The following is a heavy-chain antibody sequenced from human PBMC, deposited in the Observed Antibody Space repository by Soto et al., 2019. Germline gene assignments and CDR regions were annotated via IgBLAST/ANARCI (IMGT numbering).Heavy chain of an antibody. D-gene: IGHD6-19*01. CDR3: ARDSSGWYWGFYGMDV. J-gene: IGHJ6*02. V-gene: IGHV3-21*01. Sequence: EVQLVESGGGLVKPGGSLRLSCAASGFTFSSYSMNWVRQAPGKGLEWVSSISSSSSYIYYADSVKGRFTISRDNAKNSLYLQMNSLRAEDTAVYYCARDSSGWYWGFYGMDVWGQGTTDTVSS. CDR1: GFTFSSYS. CDR2: ISSSSSYI.